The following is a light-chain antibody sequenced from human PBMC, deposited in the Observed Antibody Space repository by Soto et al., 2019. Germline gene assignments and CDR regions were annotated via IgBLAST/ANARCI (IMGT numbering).Light chain of an antibody. Sequence: DIQMTQSPSTLSASVGDRVTITCRASQTVERWLAWYQQKPGKAPNLVISDVSSLERGVPSRFSGSGSGTEFTLTISSLQPDDFATYYCQQSYSTLITFGQGTRLEIK. CDR2: DVS. CDR3: QQSYSTLIT. V-gene: IGKV1-5*01. J-gene: IGKJ5*01. CDR1: QTVERW.